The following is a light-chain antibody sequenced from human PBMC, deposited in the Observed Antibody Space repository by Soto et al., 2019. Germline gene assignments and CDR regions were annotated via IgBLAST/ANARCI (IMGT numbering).Light chain of an antibody. CDR1: QSVSSSF. CDR2: GAS. CDR3: QQYGSSPLT. J-gene: IGKJ4*01. Sequence: EIVLTQSPGTLSLSPGERATLSCRASQSVSSSFLACYQQKPGQAPSLLIYGASSRATGIPDRFSGSGSGTDFTLTISRLEPKDFAVYYCQQYGSSPLTFGGGTKVEVK. V-gene: IGKV3-20*01.